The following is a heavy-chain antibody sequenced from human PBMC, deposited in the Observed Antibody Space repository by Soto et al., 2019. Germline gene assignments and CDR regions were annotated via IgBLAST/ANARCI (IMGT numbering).Heavy chain of an antibody. V-gene: IGHV4-34*01. D-gene: IGHD7-27*01. Sequence: SETLSLTCAVYGWSFSGYYLSWIRQPPGKGLEWIGEVSHSGNTKYYPSLRSRVTLSVDSSKNQISLALTSVTAADTAVYYCARAKFESTGWHQFDIWGQGTLVTVSS. CDR3: ARAKFESTGWHQFDI. J-gene: IGHJ4*02. CDR1: GWSFSGYY. CDR2: VSHSGNT.